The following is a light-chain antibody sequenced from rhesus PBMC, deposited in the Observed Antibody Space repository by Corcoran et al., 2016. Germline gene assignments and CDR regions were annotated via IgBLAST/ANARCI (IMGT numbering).Light chain of an antibody. Sequence: DIQMTQSPSSLSASVGDTVTITCQASQGISRWLAWYQQKPGKAPKVLFYKTTSLQNGFPSRFRGSGSGPDFTLTISSLQPEDFATSLGLPYTSSPWTFGQGTKVEIK. CDR3: LPYTSSPWT. CDR1: QGISRW. CDR2: KTT. J-gene: IGKJ1*01. V-gene: IGKV1-22*01.